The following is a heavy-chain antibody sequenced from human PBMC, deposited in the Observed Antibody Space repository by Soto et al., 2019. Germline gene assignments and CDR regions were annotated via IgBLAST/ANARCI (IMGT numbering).Heavy chain of an antibody. CDR3: ARARQTLENDAFDI. Sequence: GAEMKKPGESLRISCEASGYTFTKHWIGWVRQMPDKGLEWVGIIYPSDSDTKYSPSFQGQVTISADKSINTAYRQWTSLRASDTAMYYCARARQTLENDAFDIWGHGRMVTVSS. V-gene: IGHV5-51*03. CDR2: IYPSDSDT. J-gene: IGHJ3*02. CDR1: GYTFTKHW.